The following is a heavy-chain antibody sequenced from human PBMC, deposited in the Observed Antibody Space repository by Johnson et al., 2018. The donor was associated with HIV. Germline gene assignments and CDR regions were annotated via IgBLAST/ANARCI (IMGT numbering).Heavy chain of an antibody. J-gene: IGHJ3*02. CDR1: GFTFSSYG. CDR3: ARGIQPDAFDI. CDR2: ISYDGNNK. D-gene: IGHD2-2*01. Sequence: QVQLVESGGGVVQPGRSLRLSCAASGFTFSSYGMLWVRQAPGKGLEWVAVISYDGNNKYYADSVKGRFTISRDNSKNTLYVQMNSLRAEDTAVYYCARGIQPDAFDIWGQGTMVTVSS. V-gene: IGHV3-30*03.